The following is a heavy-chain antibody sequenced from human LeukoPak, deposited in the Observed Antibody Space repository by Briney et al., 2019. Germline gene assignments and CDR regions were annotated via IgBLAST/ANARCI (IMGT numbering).Heavy chain of an antibody. J-gene: IGHJ4*02. Sequence: GGSLRLSCAASGFTVSSNYMNWVRQAPGKGLEWVSVIHSGGSTNYADSVKGRFTISRDNSKNTLYLQMNSLRAEDTAVYYCAREAVTRNYFDYWGQGTLVTVSS. CDR3: AREAVTRNYFDY. CDR2: IHSGGST. CDR1: GFTVSSNY. V-gene: IGHV3-53*01. D-gene: IGHD4-17*01.